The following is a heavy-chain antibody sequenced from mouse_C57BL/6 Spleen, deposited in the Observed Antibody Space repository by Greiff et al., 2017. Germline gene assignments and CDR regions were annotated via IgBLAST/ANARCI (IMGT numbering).Heavy chain of an antibody. Sequence: EVKLMESGGGLVQSGRSLRLSCATSGFTFSDFYMEWVRQAPGKGLEWIAASRNKANDYTTEYSASVKGRFIVSRDTSQSILYLQMHALRAEDTAIYYCARDAELGRFAYWGQGTLVTVSA. CDR1: GFTFSDFY. J-gene: IGHJ3*01. V-gene: IGHV7-1*01. D-gene: IGHD4-1*01. CDR2: SRNKANDYTT. CDR3: ARDAELGRFAY.